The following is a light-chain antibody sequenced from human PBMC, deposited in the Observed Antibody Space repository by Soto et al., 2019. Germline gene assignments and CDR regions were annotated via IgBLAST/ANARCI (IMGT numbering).Light chain of an antibody. CDR2: DAS. J-gene: IGKJ4*01. V-gene: IGKV3-11*01. CDR1: QSVSRY. CDR3: KQRSKWPSN. Sequence: EIVLTQSPATLSLSPGERATLSCRASQSVSRYLAWYQQKPGQAPRLLIYDASNRATGIPARFSGSGSGTDFTLTITSLEPEDFAVYYCKQRSKWPSNLGGGTKVEI.